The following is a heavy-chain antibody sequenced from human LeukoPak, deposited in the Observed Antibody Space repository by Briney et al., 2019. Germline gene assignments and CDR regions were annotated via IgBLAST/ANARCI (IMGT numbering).Heavy chain of an antibody. CDR1: VFGFNIYA. CDR2: ISGSGGST. J-gene: IGHJ5*02. D-gene: IGHD2-8*01. CDR3: AKGGYRGYCSTRNCQNWFDP. Sequence: GGSLRLSCVASVFGFNIYAMSWVRQAPGKWLEWVSVISGSGGSTDYADSVKGRFTISRDNSNNTLYLQMNNQRAEDTAVYYCAKGGYRGYCSTRNCQNWFDPWGQGTLVIVSS. V-gene: IGHV3-23*01.